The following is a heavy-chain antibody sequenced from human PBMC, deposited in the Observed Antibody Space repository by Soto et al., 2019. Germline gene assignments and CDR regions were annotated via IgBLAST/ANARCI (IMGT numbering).Heavy chain of an antibody. Sequence: GGSLRLSCAASGFTFSSYGMHWVRQAPGKGLEWVAVISYDGSNKYYADSVKGRFTISRDNSKNTLYLQMNSLRAEDTAVYYCAKDHKGRRYYDKDYWGQGTLVTVSS. J-gene: IGHJ4*02. CDR2: ISYDGSNK. CDR1: GFTFSSYG. CDR3: AKDHKGRRYYDKDY. D-gene: IGHD3-22*01. V-gene: IGHV3-30*18.